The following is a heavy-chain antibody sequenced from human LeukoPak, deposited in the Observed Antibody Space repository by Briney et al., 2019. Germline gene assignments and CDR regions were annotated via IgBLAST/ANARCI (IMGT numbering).Heavy chain of an antibody. V-gene: IGHV1-18*04. D-gene: IGHD3-9*01. Sequence: GASVKVSCEASGYTFTSYGISWVRQAPGQGLEWMGWISAYNGNTNYAQKLQGRVTMTTDTSTSTAYMELRSLRSDDTAVYYCARAKSGYFDWLSDFDYWGQGTLVTVSS. CDR1: GYTFTSYG. J-gene: IGHJ4*02. CDR2: ISAYNGNT. CDR3: ARAKSGYFDWLSDFDY.